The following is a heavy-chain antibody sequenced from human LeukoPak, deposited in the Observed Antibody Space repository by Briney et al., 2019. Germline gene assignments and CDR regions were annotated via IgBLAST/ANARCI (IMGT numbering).Heavy chain of an antibody. CDR2: INASGTT. Sequence: SENLSLTCCVSGGSICDYYWTWLRPPAGKGLEGIGRINASGTTRYNPSLKSRLAISVATSKKQFSLKLTSVTAAHTAVYFWTRGLAAAYDYNWFDSWGQGTLVTVSS. CDR1: GGSICDYY. D-gene: IGHD5-12*01. CDR3: TRGLAAAYDYNWFDS. V-gene: IGHV4-4*07. J-gene: IGHJ5*01.